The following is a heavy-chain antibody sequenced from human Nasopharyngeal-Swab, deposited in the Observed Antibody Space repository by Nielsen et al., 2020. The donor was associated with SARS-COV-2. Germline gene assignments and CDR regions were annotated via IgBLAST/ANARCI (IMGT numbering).Heavy chain of an antibody. Sequence: GESLKISCAASGFTFSSYSMNWVRQAPGKGLEWVSSISSSSSYIYYADSVKGRFTISRDNAKNSLYLQMNSLRAEDTAVYYCARETPLPRSWYLLGSYYYGMDVWGQGTTATVSS. V-gene: IGHV3-21*01. CDR1: GFTFSSYS. CDR2: ISSSSSYI. CDR3: ARETPLPRSWYLLGSYYYGMDV. J-gene: IGHJ6*02. D-gene: IGHD6-13*01.